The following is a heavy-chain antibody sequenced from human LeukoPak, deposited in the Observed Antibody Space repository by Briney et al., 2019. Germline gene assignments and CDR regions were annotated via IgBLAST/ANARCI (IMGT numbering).Heavy chain of an antibody. D-gene: IGHD3-22*01. CDR3: AKDRGGSGGYYYGYFDY. V-gene: IGHV3-23*01. CDR2: ISGGGDAT. CDR1: DFSFITYA. Sequence: PGGSLRLSCAASDFSFITYAMSWVRQAPGKGLEWVSTISGGGDATYYADSVKGRFTISRDNSKNTLYLQMNSLRTEDTAMYYCAKDRGGSGGYYYGYFDYWGQGTLVTVSS. J-gene: IGHJ4*02.